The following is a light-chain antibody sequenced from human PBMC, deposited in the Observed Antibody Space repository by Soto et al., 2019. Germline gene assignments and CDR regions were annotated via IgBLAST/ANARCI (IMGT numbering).Light chain of an antibody. CDR2: GAS. V-gene: IGKV3-20*01. CDR3: QQYINDLPA. CDR1: QSVSSNY. J-gene: IGKJ1*01. Sequence: ILLTQSPDTLSLSPGERATLSCRATQSVSSNYLAWYQQKAGQAPRLLIYGASSRATGIPDRISGSGSGTDFTLTISSLQSEDAAVYYCQQYINDLPAFGQGTKVEIK.